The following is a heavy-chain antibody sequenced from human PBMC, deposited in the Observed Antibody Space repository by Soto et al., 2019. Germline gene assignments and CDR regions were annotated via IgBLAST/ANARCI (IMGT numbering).Heavy chain of an antibody. V-gene: IGHV4-34*01. J-gene: IGHJ4*02. CDR2: INHSGST. CDR1: GGSFSGYY. D-gene: IGHD5-18*01. Sequence: SETLSLTCAVYGGSFSGYYLSWIRQPPGKGLEWIGEINHSGSTKYNPSLKSRVTISVDTSKNQFSLMLSSVTAADTAVYYCSTKELGSSGYQFDYWGQGTLVTVSS. CDR3: STKELGSSGYQFDY.